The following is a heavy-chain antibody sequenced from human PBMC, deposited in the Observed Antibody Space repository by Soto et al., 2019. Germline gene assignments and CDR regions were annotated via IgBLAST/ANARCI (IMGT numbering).Heavy chain of an antibody. CDR2: ISGSGGST. D-gene: IGHD3-3*01. CDR3: AKEVDFWSGYSHYFDY. V-gene: IGHV3-23*01. CDR1: GFTFSSYA. Sequence: GGSLRLSCAAPGFTFSSYAMSWVRQAPGKGLEWVSAISGSGGSTYYADSVKGRFTISRDNSKNALYLQMNSLRAEDTAVYYCAKEVDFWSGYSHYFDYWGQGTLVTVSS. J-gene: IGHJ4*02.